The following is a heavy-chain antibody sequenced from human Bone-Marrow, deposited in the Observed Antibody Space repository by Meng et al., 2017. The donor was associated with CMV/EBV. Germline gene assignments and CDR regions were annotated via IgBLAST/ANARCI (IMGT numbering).Heavy chain of an antibody. D-gene: IGHD2-2*02. CDR2: FYTGGSI. J-gene: IGHJ3*01. CDR3: AKDREYCGTTSCYTVAFDF. Sequence: ETLSLTCAASGFSVSGNHTSWVRQAPGKGLEWVSVFYTGGSIYYADSVRGRFTISRDNSKNTLYLQMNSLRAEDTAVYYCAKDREYCGTTSCYTVAFDFWGQGTMVTVSS. CDR1: GFSVSGNH. V-gene: IGHV3-53*01.